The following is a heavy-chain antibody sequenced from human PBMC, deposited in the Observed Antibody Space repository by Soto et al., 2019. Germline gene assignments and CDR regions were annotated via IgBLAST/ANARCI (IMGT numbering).Heavy chain of an antibody. Sequence: QVQLQQSGPGLVKPSQTLSLTCAISGDSVSSNDATWDWIRQSPSRVLEWLGRTYYRSWWQTDYAISVKSRISINPSTSNNQVSLQLNSVTPDDTAVYYCARLIGNSWLDSWGQGTLVTFSS. J-gene: IGHJ5*01. CDR2: TYYRSWWQT. CDR3: ARLIGNSWLDS. D-gene: IGHD3-16*01. V-gene: IGHV6-1*01. CDR1: GDSVSSNDAT.